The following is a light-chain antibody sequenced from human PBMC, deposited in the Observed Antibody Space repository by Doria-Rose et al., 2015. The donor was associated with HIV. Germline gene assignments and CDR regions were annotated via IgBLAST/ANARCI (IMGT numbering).Light chain of an antibody. CDR3: QQYDSYSQT. CDR2: KAS. CDR1: QSISSW. J-gene: IGKJ1*01. V-gene: IGKV1-5*03. Sequence: TQSPSTLSASVGGRVTITCRASQSISSWLAWYQQKPGKAPKLLISKASSLESGVPSRFSGSGSGTEFTLTISSLQPDDFATYYCQQYDSYSQTFGQGTKVQIK.